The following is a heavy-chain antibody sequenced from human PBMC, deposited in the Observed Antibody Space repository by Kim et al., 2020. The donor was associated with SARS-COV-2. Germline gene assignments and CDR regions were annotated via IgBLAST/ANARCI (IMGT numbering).Heavy chain of an antibody. D-gene: IGHD2-15*01. J-gene: IGHJ5*02. V-gene: IGHV4-61*01. CDR3: ASQVVAATNWFDP. Sequence: SETLSLTCTVSGGSVSSGSYYWSWIRQPPGKGLEWIGYIYYSGSTNYNPSLKSRVTISVDTSKNQFSLKLSSVTAADTAVYYCASQVVAATNWFDPWGQGTLVTVSS. CDR1: GGSVSSGSYY. CDR2: IYYSGST.